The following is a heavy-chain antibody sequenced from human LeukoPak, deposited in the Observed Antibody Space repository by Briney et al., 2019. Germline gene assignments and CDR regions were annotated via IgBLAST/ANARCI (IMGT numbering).Heavy chain of an antibody. V-gene: IGHV3-74*01. CDR3: AKVRMITMIAYDAFDI. Sequence: GGSLRLSCAASGFTFSSYWMHWVRQAPGKGLVWVSRINGDGSRTTYADSVKGRFTISRDNSKNTLYLQMNSLRAEDTALYYCAKVRMITMIAYDAFDIWGQGTMVTVSS. D-gene: IGHD3-22*01. J-gene: IGHJ3*02. CDR2: INGDGSRT. CDR1: GFTFSSYW.